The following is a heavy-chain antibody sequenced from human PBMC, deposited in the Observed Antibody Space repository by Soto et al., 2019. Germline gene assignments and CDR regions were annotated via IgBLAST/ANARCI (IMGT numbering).Heavy chain of an antibody. Sequence: SETLSLTCTVSGGSISSGDYYWSWIRQPPGKGLEWIGYISYSGSTYYNPSLKSRVSISVDTSKNQFSLKLNSVTAADTAVYYCASDAATGYIYGYYFHYWGQGTLVTVSS. CDR1: GGSISSGDYY. V-gene: IGHV4-30-4*01. CDR2: ISYSGST. D-gene: IGHD5-18*01. CDR3: ASDAATGYIYGYYFHY. J-gene: IGHJ4*02.